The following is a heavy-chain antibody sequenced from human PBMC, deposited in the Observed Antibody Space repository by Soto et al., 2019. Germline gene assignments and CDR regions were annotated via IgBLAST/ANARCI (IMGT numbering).Heavy chain of an antibody. CDR1: GYTFTSYG. CDR3: ARSEYYYDSSGYSRAFDI. D-gene: IGHD3-22*01. V-gene: IGHV1-18*01. Sequence: ASVKVSCKASGYTFTSYGISWVRQAPGQGLEWMGWISAYNGNTNYAQKLQGRVTMTADTSTSTAYMELRSLRSEDTAVYYCARSEYYYDSSGYSRAFDIWGQGTMVTVSS. J-gene: IGHJ3*02. CDR2: ISAYNGNT.